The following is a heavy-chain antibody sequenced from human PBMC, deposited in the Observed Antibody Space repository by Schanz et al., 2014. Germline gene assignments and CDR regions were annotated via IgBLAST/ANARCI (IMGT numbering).Heavy chain of an antibody. V-gene: IGHV3-23*04. D-gene: IGHD3-16*01. CDR2: LTEGGGGT. Sequence: VQLVESGGGVVQPGGSLRLSCAASGFPFSSYALHWVRQAPGKGLEWVSGLTEGGGGTYYTDAVKGRFTISRDSSKNTLYLQMNSLRAEDTAVYYCASDYNYFETEAPWGQGTLXTVSS. CDR1: GFPFSSYA. CDR3: ASDYNYFETEAP. J-gene: IGHJ5*02.